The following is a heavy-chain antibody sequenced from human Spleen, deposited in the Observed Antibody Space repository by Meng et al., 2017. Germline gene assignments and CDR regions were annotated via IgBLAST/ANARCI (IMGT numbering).Heavy chain of an antibody. CDR2: ILSAGSNR. Sequence: GESLKISCAASGFTFSDYAMNWVRQAPGKVLEWVAGILSAGSNRYYADSVKGRFTISRDNSRNTLYLQMNSLRAEDTAVYSCASGACSGGTCSFDYWGQGTLVTVSS. CDR1: GFTFSDYA. CDR3: ASGACSGGTCSFDY. J-gene: IGHJ4*02. D-gene: IGHD2-15*01. V-gene: IGHV3-30*01.